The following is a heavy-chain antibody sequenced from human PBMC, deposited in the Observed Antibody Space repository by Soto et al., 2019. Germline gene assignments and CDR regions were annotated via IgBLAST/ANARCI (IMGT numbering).Heavy chain of an antibody. J-gene: IGHJ4*02. CDR2: VYWDDDK. V-gene: IGHV2-5*02. Sequence: QITLNESGPTLVKPTQTLTLTCTFSGFSLSTRDVGVGWIRQPPGEALEWLGVVYWDDDKTYSPSLKSRLTITKDTSKNQVVLRMTKMDPVDTATYYCAHCRGGVASFWGKGTLVTVSS. CDR1: GFSLSTRDVG. D-gene: IGHD2-2*01. CDR3: AHCRGGVASF.